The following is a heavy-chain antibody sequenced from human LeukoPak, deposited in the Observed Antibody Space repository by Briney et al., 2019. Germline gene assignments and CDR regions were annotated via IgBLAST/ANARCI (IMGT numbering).Heavy chain of an antibody. CDR1: GGSFSGYY. CDR3: ARLRITMVRGAKGYGMDV. D-gene: IGHD3-10*01. V-gene: IGHV4-34*01. J-gene: IGHJ6*04. Sequence: SETLSLTCAVYGGSFSGYYWSWIRHPPGKGLEWIGEINHSGSTNYNPSLKSRVTISVDTSKNQFSLKLSSVTAADTAVYYCARLRITMVRGAKGYGMDVWGKGTTVTVSS. CDR2: INHSGST.